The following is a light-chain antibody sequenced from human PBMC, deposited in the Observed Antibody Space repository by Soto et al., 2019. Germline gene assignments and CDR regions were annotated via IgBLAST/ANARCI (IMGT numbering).Light chain of an antibody. V-gene: IGKV1-39*01. Sequence: DIQMTQSPSSLSASVGDRVTITCRASQSISSYLNWYQQKPGKAPNLLIYAASSLRSGVPSRFSGSGSGTDFTLTISSLQPEDFATYYCQQSILPVTFGGGTKVDIK. J-gene: IGKJ4*01. CDR2: AAS. CDR1: QSISSY. CDR3: QQSILPVT.